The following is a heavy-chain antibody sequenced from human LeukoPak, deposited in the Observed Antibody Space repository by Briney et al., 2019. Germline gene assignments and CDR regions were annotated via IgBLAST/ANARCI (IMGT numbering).Heavy chain of an antibody. CDR1: GFTVSGNY. J-gene: IGHJ4*02. Sequence: PGGSLRLSCAASGFTVSGNYMSWVRQAPGKGLEWVSVIYSGGRTYYADSVKGRFTISRDNSKNTLYLQMNSLRAEDTAVYYCASATSRTYYYDSSGYFVYWGQGTLVTVSS. CDR3: ASATSRTYYYDSSGYFVY. D-gene: IGHD3-22*01. V-gene: IGHV3-66*01. CDR2: IYSGGRT.